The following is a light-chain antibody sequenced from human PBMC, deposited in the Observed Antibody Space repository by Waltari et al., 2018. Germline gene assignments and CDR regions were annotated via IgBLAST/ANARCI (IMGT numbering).Light chain of an antibody. J-gene: IGLJ3*02. CDR3: SSQSSDNVVL. V-gene: IGLV2-14*03. Sequence: QSALTQPASVSGSPGQSITISCTGTSSDVGSYNSVPWYQDHPGQGPKVIIYDVSDRPSGVSARFSDSKSGNTASLTISGLQAEDEADYYCSSQSSDNVVLFGGGTKVTVL. CDR2: DVS. CDR1: SSDVGSYNS.